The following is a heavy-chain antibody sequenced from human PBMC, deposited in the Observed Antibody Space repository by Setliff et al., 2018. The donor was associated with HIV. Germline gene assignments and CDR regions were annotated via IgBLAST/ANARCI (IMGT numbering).Heavy chain of an antibody. CDR3: ATQGLTVPIPGGYFQH. J-gene: IGHJ1*01. CDR2: IYTTGST. CDR1: GVSISDHY. D-gene: IGHD2-21*02. Sequence: TSETLSLTCFVSGVSISDHYWGWIRQPPGKGLEWIGYIYTTGSTNYNPSLKSRVTMSVDTSKNQFSLKLASVTAADTSVYYCATQGLTVPIPGGYFQHWGPGILVTVSS. V-gene: IGHV4-4*09.